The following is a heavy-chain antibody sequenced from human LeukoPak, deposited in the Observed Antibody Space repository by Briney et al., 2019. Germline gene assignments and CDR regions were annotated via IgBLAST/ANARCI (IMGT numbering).Heavy chain of an antibody. CDR3: ASGEDCSGGSCYRPLDY. D-gene: IGHD2-15*01. CDR2: VNAGGDT. J-gene: IGHJ4*02. V-gene: IGHV4-34*01. Sequence: SETLSLTCAVYGGSFTGHYWTWIRQAPGKGLEWIGEVNAGGDTYYNPSLGSRVTISLDTSKNQFSLRLNSVTAADTALYYCASGEDCSGGSCYRPLDYWGQGTLVTVSS. CDR1: GGSFTGHY.